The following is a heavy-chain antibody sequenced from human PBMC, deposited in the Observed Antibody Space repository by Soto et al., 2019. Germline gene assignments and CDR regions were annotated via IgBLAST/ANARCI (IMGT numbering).Heavy chain of an antibody. CDR2: IDWGDEK. Sequence: SGPTLVNPTQTLTLTCTFSVFSLSTSGMCVSWIRQPPGKALEWLALIDWGDEKYYSTSLKTRLTISKDTSKNQVVLTMTNMDPVDTATYYCARIRNTRGSGWYYFDYWGQGTLVTVSS. J-gene: IGHJ4*02. CDR1: VFSLSTSGMC. D-gene: IGHD6-19*01. V-gene: IGHV2-70*01. CDR3: ARIRNTRGSGWYYFDY.